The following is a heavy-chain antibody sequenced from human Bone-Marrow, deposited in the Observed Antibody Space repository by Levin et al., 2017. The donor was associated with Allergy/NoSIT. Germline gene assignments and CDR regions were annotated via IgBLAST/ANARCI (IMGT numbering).Heavy chain of an antibody. D-gene: IGHD1-14*01. CDR3: AKDLTHGIRYTYGMDV. V-gene: IGHV3-9*01. Sequence: PGGSLRLSCAASGFTFDDYAMHWVRQAPGKGLEWVSGISWNSGSIGYADSVKGRFTISRDNAKNSLYLQMNSLRAEDTALYYCAKDLTHGIRYTYGMDVWGQGTTVTVSS. CDR2: ISWNSGSI. J-gene: IGHJ6*02. CDR1: GFTFDDYA.